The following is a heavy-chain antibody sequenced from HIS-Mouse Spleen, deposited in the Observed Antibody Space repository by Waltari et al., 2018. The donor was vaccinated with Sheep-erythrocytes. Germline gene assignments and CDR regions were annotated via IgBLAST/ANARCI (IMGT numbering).Heavy chain of an antibody. V-gene: IGHV3-30*04. Sequence: QVQLVESGGGVVQPGRSLRLSCAASGFTFSSYAMHWVRRAPGKGLEWVAVISYDGSNKYYADSVKGRFTISRDNSKNTLYLQMNSLRAEDTAVYYCARQVLRFLEKGDYGMDVWGQGTTVTVSS. D-gene: IGHD3-3*01. CDR1: GFTFSSYA. CDR3: ARQVLRFLEKGDYGMDV. CDR2: ISYDGSNK. J-gene: IGHJ6*02.